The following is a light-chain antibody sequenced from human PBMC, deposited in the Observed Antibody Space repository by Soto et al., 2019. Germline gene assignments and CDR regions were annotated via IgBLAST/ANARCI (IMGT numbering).Light chain of an antibody. Sequence: DILMTQSPSSLSPSVGDRVTITCQASHDISKYLNWYQQKPGTPPKLLIYHSSNLETGVPSRFSGSGSGTHFILTISSLQPEDIATYFCQQYDSFPRTFGQGTKLDLK. CDR3: QQYDSFPRT. CDR2: HSS. CDR1: HDISKY. J-gene: IGKJ2*01. V-gene: IGKV1-33*01.